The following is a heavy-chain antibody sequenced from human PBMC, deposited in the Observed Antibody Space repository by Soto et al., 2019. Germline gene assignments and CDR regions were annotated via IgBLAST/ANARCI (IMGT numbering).Heavy chain of an antibody. V-gene: IGHV1-18*01. J-gene: IGHJ5*02. Sequence: ASVKVSCKASGYTFTSYGISWVGQAPGQGLEWMGWISAYNGNTKYAQKLQGRVTMTTDTSTSTAYMELRSLRSEDTAVYYCARDLAVAWIDTWGQGTLLPVSS. CDR2: ISAYNGNT. CDR3: ARDLAVAWIDT. CDR1: GYTFTSYG. D-gene: IGHD6-19*01.